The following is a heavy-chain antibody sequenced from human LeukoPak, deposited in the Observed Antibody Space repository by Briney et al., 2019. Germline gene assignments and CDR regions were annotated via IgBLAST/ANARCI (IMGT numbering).Heavy chain of an antibody. D-gene: IGHD2-2*01. CDR2: IYYSGGT. CDR1: GGSISAYY. CDR3: ASMVPAAYFDY. J-gene: IGHJ4*02. Sequence: SETLSLTCTVSGGSISAYYWSWIRQPPGKGLQWIGYIYYSGGTNYNPSLKSRVTISVDTSKNQFSLKLNSVTAADTAVYYCASMVPAAYFDYWGQGTLVTVSS. V-gene: IGHV4-59*01.